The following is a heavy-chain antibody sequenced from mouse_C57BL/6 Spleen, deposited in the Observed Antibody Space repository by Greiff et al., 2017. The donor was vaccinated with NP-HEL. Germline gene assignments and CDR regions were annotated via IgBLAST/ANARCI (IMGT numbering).Heavy chain of an antibody. Sequence: EVKLVESGGGLVKPGGSLKLSCAASGFTFSDYGMHWVRQAPEQGLEWVAYISSGSSTIYYADTVKGRFTISRDNAKNTLFLQMTSLRSEDTAMYYCARTDYYGSSYGDYWGKGTTLTVSS. V-gene: IGHV5-17*01. J-gene: IGHJ2*01. CDR3: ARTDYYGSSYGDY. D-gene: IGHD1-1*01. CDR2: ISSGSSTI. CDR1: GFTFSDYG.